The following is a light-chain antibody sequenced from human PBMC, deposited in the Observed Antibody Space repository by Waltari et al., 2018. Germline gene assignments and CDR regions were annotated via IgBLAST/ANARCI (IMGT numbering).Light chain of an antibody. CDR1: SGHSSNI. V-gene: IGLV4-69*01. CDR3: QTGGHGTWV. CDR2: VNSDGSH. J-gene: IGLJ3*02. Sequence: QLVLTQSPSASASLGASVKLTCTLSSGHSSNIIAWLQQQPEKGPRYLMKVNSDGSHSKGDEITDRFSGSRSGAERYLTISSLQSEDEADYYCQTGGHGTWVFGGGTKLTVL.